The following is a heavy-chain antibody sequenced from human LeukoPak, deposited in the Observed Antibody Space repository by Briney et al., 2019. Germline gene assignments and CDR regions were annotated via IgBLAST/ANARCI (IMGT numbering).Heavy chain of an antibody. D-gene: IGHD3-10*01. CDR3: AKGARAPGGAAFDI. V-gene: IGHV3-23*01. CDR2: ISGSGGST. Sequence: GGSLTLSCTASGFTFSSYAMRWVRQAPGKGLEGVSAISGSGGSTYYADSVKRRFTISRDNSKNTLYLQMNSLRAEDTAVYYCAKGARAPGGAAFDIWGQGTMVTVSS. CDR1: GFTFSSYA. J-gene: IGHJ3*02.